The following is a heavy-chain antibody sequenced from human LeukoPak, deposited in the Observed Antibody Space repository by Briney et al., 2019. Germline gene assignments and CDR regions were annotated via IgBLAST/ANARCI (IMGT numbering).Heavy chain of an antibody. CDR3: ARGKRSYYGSGSYLGGLYNWFDP. J-gene: IGHJ5*02. CDR2: INPNSGGT. Sequence: VSVKVSCKASGYTFTGYYMHWVRQAPGQGLEWMGWINPNSGGTNYAQEFQGRVTMTRDTSISTAYMELSRLRSDDTAVYYCARGKRSYYGSGSYLGGLYNWFDPWGQGTLVTVSS. D-gene: IGHD3-10*01. CDR1: GYTFTGYY. V-gene: IGHV1-2*02.